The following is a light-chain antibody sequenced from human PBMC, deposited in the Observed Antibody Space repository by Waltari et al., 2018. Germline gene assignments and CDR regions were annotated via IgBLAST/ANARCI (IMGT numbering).Light chain of an antibody. V-gene: IGKV3-20*01. J-gene: IGKJ3*01. CDR1: QRVSTSH. Sequence: EVVLTQSPATVSLSPGERATLSCRANQRVSTSHLAWYQQRPGKSPTLVIYASSTRATGIPDRFSGSGSGTDFTRTISRLEPEDFGVYYCQEYGSSPPKFSFGPGTKV. CDR2: ASS. CDR3: QEYGSSPPKFS.